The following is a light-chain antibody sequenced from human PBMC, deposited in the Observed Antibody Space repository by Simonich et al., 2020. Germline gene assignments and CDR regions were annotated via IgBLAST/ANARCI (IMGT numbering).Light chain of an antibody. J-gene: IGLJ2*01. CDR1: AFPKQY. CDR2: KDS. CDR3: QSADSSGTYVV. V-gene: IGLV3-25*03. Sequence: SYELTQPPSVSVSPGQTARITCTGDAFPKQYAYWYQQKPDQAPVLVVYKDSERPSGSPGRFSGSSSGTTVTLTISGVQAEDEADYYCQSADSSGTYVVFGGGTKLTVL.